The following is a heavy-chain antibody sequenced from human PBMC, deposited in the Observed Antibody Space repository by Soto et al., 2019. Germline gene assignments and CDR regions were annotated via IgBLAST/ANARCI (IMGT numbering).Heavy chain of an antibody. CDR2: GSYSGTT. V-gene: IGHV4-61*01. CDR3: ARGATVTQYDY. J-gene: IGHJ4*02. D-gene: IGHD4-17*01. Sequence: SETLSLTCTGSGVSVSSGSFYWAWIRQPPGKGLEWIGFGSYSGTTNYKPSLKSRVTISVDTSRSQISLKVSSLTAADTAVYYCARGATVTQYDYFGQGTLVPVSS. CDR1: GVSVSSGSFY.